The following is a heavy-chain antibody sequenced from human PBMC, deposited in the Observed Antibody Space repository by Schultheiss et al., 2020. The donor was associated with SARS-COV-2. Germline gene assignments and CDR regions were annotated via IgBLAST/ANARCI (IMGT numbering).Heavy chain of an antibody. CDR3: AREARDGYA. Sequence: GGSLRLSCAASGFSLNAYSMNWVRQAPGKGLEWLSYSSSSSDTLYYADSVKGRFTISRDTAKNSLYLQMNSLRVVDTAVYSCAREARDGYAWGQGILVTVSS. D-gene: IGHD5-24*01. J-gene: IGHJ4*02. CDR2: SSSSSDTL. CDR1: GFSLNAYS. V-gene: IGHV3-48*01.